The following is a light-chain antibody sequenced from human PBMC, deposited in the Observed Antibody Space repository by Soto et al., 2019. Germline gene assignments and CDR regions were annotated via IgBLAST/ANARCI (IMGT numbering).Light chain of an antibody. CDR1: SSNIGAGYD. V-gene: IGLV1-40*01. CDR2: GNS. J-gene: IGLJ3*02. Sequence: QSVLTQPPSVSGAPGQRVTISCTGSSSNIGAGYDVHWYQLLPGTAPKLLIYGNSNRPSGVPDRFSGSKSGTSASLAITGLQAEDEADDYCQSYDSSLSGWVFGGGTKLTVL. CDR3: QSYDSSLSGWV.